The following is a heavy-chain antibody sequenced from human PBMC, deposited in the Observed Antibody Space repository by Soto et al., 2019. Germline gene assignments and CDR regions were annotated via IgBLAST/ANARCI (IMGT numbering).Heavy chain of an antibody. CDR1: GYTFTTNF. CDR3: ARAHYDSDAFDF. V-gene: IGHV1-46*03. Sequence: VQLEQSGAEVKKPGASVKISCKASGYTFTTNFIHWIRQAPGQGLEWVGIISPGGGTTVYAQKFQGRVTMTRDTSTSTVYMELRNLRSEDTAVFYCARAHYDSDAFDFWGQGTMVIVSS. J-gene: IGHJ3*01. D-gene: IGHD3-22*01. CDR2: ISPGGGTT.